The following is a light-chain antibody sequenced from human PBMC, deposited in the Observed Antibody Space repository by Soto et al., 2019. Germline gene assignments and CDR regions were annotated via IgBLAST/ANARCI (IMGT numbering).Light chain of an antibody. J-gene: IGKJ1*01. CDR1: QSISSW. V-gene: IGKV1-5*03. Sequence: DIQMTQSPSTLSASVGDRVTITCRASQSISSWLAWYQQKPGRAPKLLIYKASSLETGVPSRFSGSGSGTEFTLIISRLQPDDVGSYYCQQYGSSSPWTFGQGTKVEIK. CDR3: QQYGSSSPWT. CDR2: KAS.